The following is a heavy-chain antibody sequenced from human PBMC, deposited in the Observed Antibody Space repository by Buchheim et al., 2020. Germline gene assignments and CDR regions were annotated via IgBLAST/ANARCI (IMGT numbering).Heavy chain of an antibody. CDR3: ARDSGSSGWYFDY. CDR1: GFTFSSYA. J-gene: IGHJ4*02. Sequence: QEQLVESGGGVVQPGRSLRLSCAASGFTFSSYAMHWVRQAPGKGLEWVAVISYDGSNKYYADSVKGRFTISRDNSKNTLYLQMNSLRAEDTAVYYCARDSGSSGWYFDYWGQGTL. CDR2: ISYDGSNK. D-gene: IGHD6-19*01. V-gene: IGHV3-30*04.